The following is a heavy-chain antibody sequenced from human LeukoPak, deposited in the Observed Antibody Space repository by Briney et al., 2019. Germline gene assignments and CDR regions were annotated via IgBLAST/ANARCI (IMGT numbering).Heavy chain of an antibody. CDR2: IYSGGST. V-gene: IGHV3-53*01. CDR3: ARMSLTGYPKGFDY. CDR1: GFTVSSNY. J-gene: IGHJ4*02. Sequence: GGSLRLSCAASGFTVSSNYMSWVRQAPGKGLEWVSVIYSGGSTYYSDSVKGRFTISRDNSKNTLYLQMNSLRAEDTAVYYCARMSLTGYPKGFDYWGRGTLVTVSS. D-gene: IGHD3-9*01.